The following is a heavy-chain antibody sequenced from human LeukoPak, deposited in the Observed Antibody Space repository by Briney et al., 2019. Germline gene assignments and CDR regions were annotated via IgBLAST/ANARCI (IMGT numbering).Heavy chain of an antibody. Sequence: ASVKVSCKVSGYTLTELSMHWVRQAPGKGLEWMGGFDPEDGETIYAQKFQGRVTMTEDTSTDTAYMELSSLRSEDTAVYYCATESTHGDCVNWFDPWGQGTLVTVSS. CDR3: ATESTHGDCVNWFDP. J-gene: IGHJ5*02. D-gene: IGHD2-21*02. V-gene: IGHV1-24*01. CDR1: GYTLTELS. CDR2: FDPEDGET.